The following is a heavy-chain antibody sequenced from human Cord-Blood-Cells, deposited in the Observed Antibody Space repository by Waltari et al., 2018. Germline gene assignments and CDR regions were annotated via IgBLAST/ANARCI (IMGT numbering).Heavy chain of an antibody. V-gene: IGHV4-34*01. J-gene: IGHJ3*02. D-gene: IGHD3-22*01. CDR1: GGSFSGYY. CDR3: ARGRLNSSGYYDAFDI. Sequence: QVQLQQWGAGLLKPSETLSLTCAVYGGSFSGYYWSWIRQPPGKGLEWIGEINHSGSTNYNPSLKSRVTISVDTSKNQFSLKLGSVTAADTAVYYCARGRLNSSGYYDAFDIWGQGTMVTVSS. CDR2: INHSGST.